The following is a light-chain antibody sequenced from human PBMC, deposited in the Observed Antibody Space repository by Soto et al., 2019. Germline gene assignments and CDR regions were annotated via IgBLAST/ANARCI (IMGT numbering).Light chain of an antibody. Sequence: QSALTQPASVYGSPGQSLTISCTGTSGDVGGYNFVSWYQQLPGKAPKLMIYDVSNRPSGVSNRFSGSKSGDTASLTISGLQAEDEADYYCSSYTTSGTLVFGGGTKLTVL. V-gene: IGLV2-14*03. CDR2: DVS. J-gene: IGLJ3*02. CDR3: SSYTTSGTLV. CDR1: SGDVGGYNF.